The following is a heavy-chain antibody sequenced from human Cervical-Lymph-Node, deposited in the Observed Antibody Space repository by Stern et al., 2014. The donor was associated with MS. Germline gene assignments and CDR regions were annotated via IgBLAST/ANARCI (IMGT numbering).Heavy chain of an antibody. CDR1: GFTVSRDY. CDR3: ARDTSSPERSDW. J-gene: IGHJ4*02. Sequence: VQLVQSGGGVIQPGGSLRLSCTASGFTVSRDYMTWVRQAPGKGLAWFSLITNVGSTFYTDSVKGRFTISRDDSKNTVYLHMTSLRAEDTAMYYCARDTSSPERSDWWGQGTLVTVSS. CDR2: ITNVGST. V-gene: IGHV3-53*01. D-gene: IGHD1-1*01.